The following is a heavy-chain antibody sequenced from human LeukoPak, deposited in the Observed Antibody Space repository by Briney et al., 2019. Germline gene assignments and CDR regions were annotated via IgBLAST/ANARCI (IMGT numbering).Heavy chain of an antibody. V-gene: IGHV4-34*01. D-gene: IGHD6-19*01. Sequence: PSETLSLTCAVYGGSFSGYYWSWIRQPPGKGLEWIGEINHSGSTNYNPSLKSRVTISVDTSKNQFSLKLSSVTAADTAVYYCARAPRRYTAGGWSTPGGQEPLVTVSP. CDR2: INHSGST. J-gene: IGHJ5*02. CDR1: GGSFSGYY. CDR3: ARAPRRYTAGGWSTP.